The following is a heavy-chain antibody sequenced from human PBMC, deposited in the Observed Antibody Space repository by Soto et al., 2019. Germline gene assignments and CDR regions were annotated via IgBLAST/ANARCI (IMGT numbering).Heavy chain of an antibody. Sequence: PGGSLRLSCAASGFTFSSYGMHWVRQAPGKGLEWVAVISYDGSNKYYADSVKGRFTISRDNSKNTLYLQMNSLRDEDTAVYYCARIDCTGNNCKPYYHYGMDVWGQGTTVTVSS. CDR2: ISYDGSNK. V-gene: IGHV3-30*03. CDR3: ARIDCTGNNCKPYYHYGMDV. D-gene: IGHD2-8*02. J-gene: IGHJ6*02. CDR1: GFTFSSYG.